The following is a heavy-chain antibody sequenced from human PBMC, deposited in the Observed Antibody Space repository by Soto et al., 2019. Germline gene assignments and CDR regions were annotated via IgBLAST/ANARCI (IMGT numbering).Heavy chain of an antibody. Sequence: QVQLVQSGAEVKKPGSSVKVSCKASGDTFSFYTINWVRQAPGLGLEWVRRINPILSMSNYAQKFQGRVTMTADKSTNTAYMELRSLRSEDTAMYFCATSYGSGYRAFDSWGQGALVTVSS. CDR3: ATSYGSGYRAFDS. J-gene: IGHJ4*02. D-gene: IGHD3-10*01. V-gene: IGHV1-69*02. CDR1: GDTFSFYT. CDR2: INPILSMS.